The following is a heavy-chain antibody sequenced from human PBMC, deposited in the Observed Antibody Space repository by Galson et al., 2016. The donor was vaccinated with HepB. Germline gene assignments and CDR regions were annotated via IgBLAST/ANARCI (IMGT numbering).Heavy chain of an antibody. CDR2: IYNGGST. CDR3: ARGIHDFWSGHRSYFDS. Sequence: SETLSLTCVVSGGSISSSHWWSWVRQPPGKGLEWIGEIYNGGSTTYSPSLKSRVTISVDKSNNELSLKLTSVTAADTALYFCARGIHDFWSGHRSYFDSWGQGALVIVSS. J-gene: IGHJ4*02. D-gene: IGHD3-3*01. V-gene: IGHV4-4*02. CDR1: GGSISSSHW.